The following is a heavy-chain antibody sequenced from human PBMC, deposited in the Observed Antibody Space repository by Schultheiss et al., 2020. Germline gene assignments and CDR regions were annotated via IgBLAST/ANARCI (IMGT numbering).Heavy chain of an antibody. Sequence: GSLRLSCAASGFTFSDYYMSWIRQAPGKGLEWVSYISSSGSTIYYADSVKGRFTISRDNAKNSLYLQMNSLRAEDTAVYYCARDSYDFWSGYENNWFDPWGQGTLVTVSS. CDR3: ARDSYDFWSGYENNWFDP. CDR1: GFTFSDYY. CDR2: ISSSGSTI. V-gene: IGHV3-11*01. D-gene: IGHD3-3*01. J-gene: IGHJ5*02.